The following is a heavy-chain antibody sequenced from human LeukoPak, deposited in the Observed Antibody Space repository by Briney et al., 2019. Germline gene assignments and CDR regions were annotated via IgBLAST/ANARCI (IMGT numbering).Heavy chain of an antibody. CDR3: ARGGRNISPIFGTHKSNWFDP. J-gene: IGHJ5*02. V-gene: IGHV4-31*03. CDR2: IYYSGST. D-gene: IGHD3-3*01. CDR1: GGSISSGGYY. Sequence: SETLSLTCTVSGGSISSGGYYWSWIRQHPGKGLEWIGYIYYSGSTYYNPSLKSRVTISVDTSKNQFSLKLSSVTAADTAVYYCARGGRNISPIFGTHKSNWFDPWGQGTLVTVSS.